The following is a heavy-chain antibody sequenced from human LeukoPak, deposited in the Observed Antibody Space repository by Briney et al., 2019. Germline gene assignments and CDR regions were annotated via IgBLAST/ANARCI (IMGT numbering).Heavy chain of an antibody. J-gene: IGHJ6*03. D-gene: IGHD3-10*01. CDR3: AKGADYYGSGSYYRYGYYYMDV. Sequence: GGSLRLSCAASGFTFSSYAMSWVRQAPGKGLEWVSAISGSGGSTYYADSVKGRFTISRDNSKNTLYLQMNSLRAEDTAVYYCAKGADYYGSGSYYRYGYYYMDVWGKGTTVTVSS. V-gene: IGHV3-23*01. CDR1: GFTFSSYA. CDR2: ISGSGGST.